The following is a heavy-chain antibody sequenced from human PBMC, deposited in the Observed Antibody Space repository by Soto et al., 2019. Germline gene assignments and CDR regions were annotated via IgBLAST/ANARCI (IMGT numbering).Heavy chain of an antibody. Sequence: QVQLVESGGGVVQPGRSLRLSCAASGFTFSNFGMHWVRQAPGKGLEWVAVIWYDGSYKYYADSVKGRFTISRDNSKNTVYLPMNSLRAEAPAVYSCARASPQPEPYDFDCWGQGTLVTVSS. J-gene: IGHJ4*02. CDR1: GFTFSNFG. D-gene: IGHD2-2*01. V-gene: IGHV3-33*01. CDR3: ARASPQPEPYDFDC. CDR2: IWYDGSYK.